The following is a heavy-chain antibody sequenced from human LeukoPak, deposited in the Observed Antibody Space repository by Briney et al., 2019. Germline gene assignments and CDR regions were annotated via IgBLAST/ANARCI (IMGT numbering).Heavy chain of an antibody. CDR1: ALTVSGNS. CDR2: IYYGGST. Sequence: GGSLSLSCAPSALTVSGNSVTWIRQIPGEGLEWVSAIYYGGSTFYADSVKGRFIISRDTSKNTWTLQMNSLRVEDTAVYYCARIAKDCGGDCFADYWGQGTLDTVSS. J-gene: IGHJ4*02. V-gene: IGHV3-66*01. D-gene: IGHD2-21*01. CDR3: ARIAKDCGGDCFADY.